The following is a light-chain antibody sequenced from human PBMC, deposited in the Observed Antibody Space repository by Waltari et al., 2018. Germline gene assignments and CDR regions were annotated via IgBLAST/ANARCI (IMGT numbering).Light chain of an antibody. CDR3: SSYTGSSTLLV. CDR2: EGT. CDR1: TSDIGHYEY. Sequence: QSALTQPASVSGSPGQSITISCTGTTSDIGHYEYVSCYQQHPAKAPKLLIYEGTNRPSGVSTRFSGSKSGSTASLTISGLQADDEAHYYCSSYTGSSTLLVFGGGTDLTVL. V-gene: IGLV2-14*01. J-gene: IGLJ2*01.